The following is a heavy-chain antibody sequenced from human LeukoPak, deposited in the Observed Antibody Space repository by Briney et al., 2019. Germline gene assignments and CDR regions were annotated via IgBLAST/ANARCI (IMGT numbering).Heavy chain of an antibody. CDR3: ARGPNSNWSGLDF. J-gene: IGHJ4*02. CDR2: ISPTGSTT. CDR1: GFTFSYAW. V-gene: IGHV3-74*01. Sequence: GGSLRLSCAASGFTFSYAWMNWVRRAPGKGLVWVSRISPTGSTTSYADSVKGRFTVSRDNAKNTLYLQVNNLRAEDTAVYYCARGPNSNWSGLDFWGQGTLLTVSS. D-gene: IGHD6-6*01.